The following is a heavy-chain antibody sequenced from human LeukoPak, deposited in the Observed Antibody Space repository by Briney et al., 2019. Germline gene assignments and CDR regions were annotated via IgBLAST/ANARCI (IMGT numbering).Heavy chain of an antibody. Sequence: PSETLSLTCTVSGGSISSYYWSWIRQPPGKGLEWIGYIYYSGSTDYNPSLKSRVTISVDTSKNQFSLKLSSVTAADTAVYYCARANLDYYYGVDVWGKGTTVTVSS. CDR1: GGSISSYY. CDR3: ARANLDYYYGVDV. CDR2: IYYSGST. J-gene: IGHJ6*04. V-gene: IGHV4-59*01.